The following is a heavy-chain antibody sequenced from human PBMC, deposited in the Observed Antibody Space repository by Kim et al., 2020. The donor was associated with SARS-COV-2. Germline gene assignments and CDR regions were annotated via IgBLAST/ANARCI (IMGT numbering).Heavy chain of an antibody. V-gene: IGHV4-39*07. CDR1: GGSISSSSYY. Sequence: SETLSLTCTVSGGSISSSSYYWGWIRQPPGKGLEWIGSIYYSGSTYYNPSLKSRVTISVDTSKNQFSLKLSSVTAADTAVYYCARVPFLGDYYGSGSYSPGGYWGQGTLVTVSS. J-gene: IGHJ4*02. D-gene: IGHD3-10*01. CDR3: ARVPFLGDYYGSGSYSPGGY. CDR2: IYYSGST.